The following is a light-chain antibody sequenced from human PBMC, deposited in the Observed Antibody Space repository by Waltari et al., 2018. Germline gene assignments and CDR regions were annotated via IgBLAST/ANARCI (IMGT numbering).Light chain of an antibody. CDR1: SSDVGGYDY. J-gene: IGLJ3*02. CDR3: SSYRSSNTLE. Sequence: QSALTQPASVSGSPGQSITISCTGTSSDVGGYDYVSWYHQHPGKAPPLMIYEVSYRPSGVSNRFSGSKAGNTASLTISGLQAEDEADYYCSSYRSSNTLEFGGGTKLTVL. CDR2: EVS. V-gene: IGLV2-14*01.